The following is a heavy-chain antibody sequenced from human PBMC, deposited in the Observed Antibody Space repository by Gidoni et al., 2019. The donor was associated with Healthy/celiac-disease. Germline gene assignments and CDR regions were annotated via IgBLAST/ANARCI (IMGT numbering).Heavy chain of an antibody. J-gene: IGHJ4*02. Sequence: QVQLQESGPGLVKPSETLSLTCTVSGGSISSYYWSWIRQPPGKGLEWIGYIYYSGSTNYNPSLKSRVTISVDTSKNQFSLKLSSVTAADTAVYYCARGGSGWHTIDYWGQGTLVTVSS. CDR1: GGSISSYY. CDR2: IYYSGST. V-gene: IGHV4-59*01. D-gene: IGHD6-19*01. CDR3: ARGGSGWHTIDY.